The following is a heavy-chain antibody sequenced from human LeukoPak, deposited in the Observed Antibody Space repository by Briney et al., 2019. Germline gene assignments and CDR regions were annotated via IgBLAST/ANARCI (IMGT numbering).Heavy chain of an antibody. D-gene: IGHD1-14*01. J-gene: IGHJ6*02. Sequence: GGSLRLSCAASGFTFSSYAMHWVRQAPGKGLEWVAVISYDGSNKYYADSVKGRFTISRDNSKNTLYLQMSSLRAEDTAVYYCARGSTVPTYYYYYGMDVWGQGTTVTVSS. CDR1: GFTFSSYA. CDR2: ISYDGSNK. V-gene: IGHV3-30*04. CDR3: ARGSTVPTYYYYYGMDV.